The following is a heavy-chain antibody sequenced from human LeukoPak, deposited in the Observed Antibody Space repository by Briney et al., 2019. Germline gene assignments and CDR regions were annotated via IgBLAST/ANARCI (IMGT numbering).Heavy chain of an antibody. J-gene: IGHJ4*02. D-gene: IGHD2-15*01. CDR2: ISSSSSYI. CDR3: AGDVVVVAAVFDY. Sequence: GGSLRLSCAASGFTFSSYSMNWVRQAPGKGLEWVSSISSSSSYIYYADSVKGRFTISGDNAKNSLYLQMNSLRAEDTAVYYCAGDVVVVAAVFDYWGQGTLVTVSS. V-gene: IGHV3-21*01. CDR1: GFTFSSYS.